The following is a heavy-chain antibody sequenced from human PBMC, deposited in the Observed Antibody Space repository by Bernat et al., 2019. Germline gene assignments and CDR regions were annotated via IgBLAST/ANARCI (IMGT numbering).Heavy chain of an antibody. CDR1: GFTFSSYG. D-gene: IGHD3-22*01. CDR3: AREGYYYDSSGYSAAFDI. Sequence: QVQLVESGGGVVQPGGSLRLSCAASGFTFSSYGMHWVRQAPGKGLEWVAFIRYDGSNKYYADSVKGRFTISRDNSKNTLYLQMNSLRAEDTAVYYCAREGYYYDSSGYSAAFDIWGQGTMVTVSS. CDR2: IRYDGSNK. J-gene: IGHJ3*02. V-gene: IGHV3-30*02.